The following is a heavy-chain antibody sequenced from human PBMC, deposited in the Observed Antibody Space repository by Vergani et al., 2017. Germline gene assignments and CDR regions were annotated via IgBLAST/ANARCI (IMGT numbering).Heavy chain of an antibody. D-gene: IGHD3-10*01. CDR2: ISAYNGNT. J-gene: IGHJ1*01. V-gene: IGHV1-18*01. Sequence: QVQLVQSGAEVKKPGASVKVSCKASGYTFSTYGISWVRQAPGQGLEWMGWISAYNGNTNYPEKFQGRLTMTTDTSTRTAYMELRSLRSDDTAVYYCARDLIYHGTWGRNGYWGPGSLVTVSS. CDR3: ARDLIYHGTWGRNGY. CDR1: GYTFSTYG.